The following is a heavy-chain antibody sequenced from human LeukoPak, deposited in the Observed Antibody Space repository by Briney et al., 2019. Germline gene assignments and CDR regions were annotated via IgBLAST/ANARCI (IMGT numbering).Heavy chain of an antibody. Sequence: PSETLSLTCSVSDDSFSTHYWTWIRHPPGKGLEWIGYISSIGSTNYNPSLKSRVTITVDTSKKQFSLKMTSVTAADTAVFYCARENSGSYREFDYWGQGTLVTVSS. CDR1: DDSFSTHY. J-gene: IGHJ4*02. CDR3: ARENSGSYREFDY. CDR2: ISSIGST. D-gene: IGHD1-26*01. V-gene: IGHV4-59*11.